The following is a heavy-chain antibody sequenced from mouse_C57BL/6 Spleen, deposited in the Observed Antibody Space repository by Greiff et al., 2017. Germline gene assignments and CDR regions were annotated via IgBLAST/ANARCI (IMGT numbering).Heavy chain of an antibody. CDR2: INPYNGGT. Sequence: VQLQQSGPVLVKPGASVKMSCKASGYTFTDYYMNWVKQSPGKSLEWIGVINPYNGGTSYNQKFKGKATLTVYKSSSTAYMELNSLTSEDSAVYYCASETAWFAYWGQGTLVTVSS. V-gene: IGHV1-19*01. CDR1: GYTFTDYY. CDR3: ASETAWFAY. J-gene: IGHJ3*01.